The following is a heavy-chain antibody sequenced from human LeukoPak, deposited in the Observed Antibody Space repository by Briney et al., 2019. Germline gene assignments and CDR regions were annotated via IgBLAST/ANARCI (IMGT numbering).Heavy chain of an antibody. V-gene: IGHV3-7*01. J-gene: IGHJ6*03. CDR1: GFTFNRDW. Sequence: PGGSLRLSCAASGFTFNRDWTAWVRQAPGKGLEWVANIKEDGSEKNYVDSVKGRFTISRDNAENSVYLQMNDLRAEDTGVYYCARRGADSYYYMDVWGRGTTVIVSS. CDR3: ARRGADSYYYMDV. D-gene: IGHD4/OR15-4a*01. CDR2: IKEDGSEK.